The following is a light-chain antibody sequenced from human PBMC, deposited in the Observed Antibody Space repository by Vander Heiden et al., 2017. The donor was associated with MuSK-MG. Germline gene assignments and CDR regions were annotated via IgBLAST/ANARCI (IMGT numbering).Light chain of an antibody. CDR1: EDRINH. Sequence: DIQLTPSPSSLSASLGARVTITCQASEDRINHLNWYQQRPGKAPKLLIFDVSNLETGVPSRFSGAGSGTDFTFTISSLEPEDIATYYCQHYDNLPLTFGGGTKVEIK. V-gene: IGKV1-33*01. J-gene: IGKJ4*01. CDR2: DVS. CDR3: QHYDNLPLT.